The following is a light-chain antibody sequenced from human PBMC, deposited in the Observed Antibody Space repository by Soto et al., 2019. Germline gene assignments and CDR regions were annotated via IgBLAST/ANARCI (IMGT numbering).Light chain of an antibody. J-gene: IGKJ1*01. Sequence: DIQMTQSPPTLSASVGDRVTITCRASQSIRHYLAWYQQMPGKAPKLLIYGASTLQSGVPSRLRGSGSGPEFTLTISSLQPDDFGTYFCQHHNSYSQTFGQGTKVEIK. CDR1: QSIRHY. CDR2: GAS. V-gene: IGKV1-5*01. CDR3: QHHNSYSQT.